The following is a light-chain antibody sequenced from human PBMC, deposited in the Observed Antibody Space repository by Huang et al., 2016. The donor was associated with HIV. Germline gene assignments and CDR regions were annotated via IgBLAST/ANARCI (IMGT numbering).Light chain of an antibody. CDR3: QQYNNWPRT. J-gene: IGKJ1*01. Sequence: EIVMRQSPATLSASPGERATISCTAGQSVSSNLARYQQKPGQPPRLLIYGASTRATAIPARFSGSGSGTDFTLTISSLQAEDFAVYYCQQYNNWPRTFGQGTKVEI. CDR1: QSVSSN. V-gene: IGKV3-15*01. CDR2: GAS.